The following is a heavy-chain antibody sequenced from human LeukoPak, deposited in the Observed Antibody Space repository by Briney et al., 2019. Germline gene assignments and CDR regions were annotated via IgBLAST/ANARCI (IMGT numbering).Heavy chain of an antibody. CDR3: ARASDLDSFDY. J-gene: IGHJ4*02. Sequence: ASVKVSCKVSGYTLTELSMHWVRQAPGKGREWMGGFDPEDGETIYAQKFQGRVTMTTDTSASTAYMELRSLRSDDTAVYYCARASDLDSFDYWGQGTLVTVSS. V-gene: IGHV1-24*01. CDR1: GYTLTELS. CDR2: FDPEDGET.